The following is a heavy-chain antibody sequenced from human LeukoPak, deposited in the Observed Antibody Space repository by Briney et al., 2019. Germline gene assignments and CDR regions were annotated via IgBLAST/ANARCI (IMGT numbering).Heavy chain of an antibody. CDR2: INTNTGNP. D-gene: IGHD3-9*01. Sequence: ASVKVSCKASGYTFTSYAMNWVRQAPGQGLEWMGWINTNTGNPTYAQGFTGRFVFSLDTSVSTAYLQISSLKAEDTAVYYCARRADDILTGYYIPDAFDIWGQGTMVTVSS. CDR3: ARRADDILTGYYIPDAFDI. V-gene: IGHV7-4-1*02. J-gene: IGHJ3*02. CDR1: GYTFTSYA.